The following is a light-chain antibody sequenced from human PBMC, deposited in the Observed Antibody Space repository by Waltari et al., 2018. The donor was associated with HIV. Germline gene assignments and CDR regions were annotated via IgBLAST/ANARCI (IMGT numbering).Light chain of an antibody. CDR1: SSNIGGNF. V-gene: IGLV1-47*01. CDR3: AAWDDSLSGLYV. Sequence: QSVLTQPPSASGTPGQRVTISCSGSSSNIGGNFVYWYQQLPGTAPKLRIYRDNQRPSGVPDRFSGSKSGTSASLAINGLRSEDEADYYCAAWDDSLSGLYVFGTGTKVTVL. CDR2: RDN. J-gene: IGLJ1*01.